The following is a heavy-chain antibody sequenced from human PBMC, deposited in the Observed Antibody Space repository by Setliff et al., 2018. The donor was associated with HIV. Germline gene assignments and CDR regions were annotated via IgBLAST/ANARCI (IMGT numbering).Heavy chain of an antibody. J-gene: IGHJ4*02. V-gene: IGHV4-59*11. CDR1: GASINSHY. Sequence: NPSETLSLTCIVSGASINSHYWYWIRQPPGKGLEWIGHVYYTGSANYNPSLKSRVTISVDTSKNQISLKLTSVTAADTAVYFCARDRAVADDFDCWGQGTLVTVS. CDR3: ARDRAVADDFDC. CDR2: VYYTGSA. D-gene: IGHD6-19*01.